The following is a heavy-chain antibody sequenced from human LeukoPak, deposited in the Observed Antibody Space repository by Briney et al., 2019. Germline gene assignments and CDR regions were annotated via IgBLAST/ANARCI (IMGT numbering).Heavy chain of an antibody. CDR3: AREGKFYDILTGYSTAANWFDP. J-gene: IGHJ5*02. CDR1: GYTFTTYG. D-gene: IGHD3-9*01. V-gene: IGHV1-18*01. CDR2: ISAYNGKT. Sequence: ASVKVSCKASGYTFTTYGLSWVRPAPGQGIEWMGWISAYNGKTSYAQKFQGRVTMTTDTSTSTAYMELRSLSSDDTAMYYCAREGKFYDILTGYSTAANWFDPWGQGTLVTVSS.